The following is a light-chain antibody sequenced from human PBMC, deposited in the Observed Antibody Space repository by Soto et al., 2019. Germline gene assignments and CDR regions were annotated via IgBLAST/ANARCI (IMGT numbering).Light chain of an antibody. CDR1: QSVSSSY. CDR2: GAS. Sequence: EIVLTQSPGTLSLSPGERATLSCRASQSVSSSYLAWYQQKPGQAPRLLIYGASIRATGIPDRFSGSGSGTDFTLTISRLEPEDFSLYYCQQYGSSPPTFGQGTKVEIK. J-gene: IGKJ1*01. V-gene: IGKV3-20*01. CDR3: QQYGSSPPT.